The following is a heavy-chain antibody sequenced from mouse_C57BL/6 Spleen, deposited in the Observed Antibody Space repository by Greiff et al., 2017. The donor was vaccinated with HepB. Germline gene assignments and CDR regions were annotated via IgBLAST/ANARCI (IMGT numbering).Heavy chain of an antibody. J-gene: IGHJ2*01. V-gene: IGHV5-4*01. CDR1: GFTFSSYA. D-gene: IGHD2-10*02. CDR2: ISDGGSYT. CDR3: ARDQKGYGNYVLDY. Sequence: EVMLVESGGGLVKPGGSLKLSCAASGFTFSSYAMSWVRQTPEKRLEWVATISDGGSYTYYPDNVKGRFTISRDNAKNNLYLQMSHLKSEDTAMYYCARDQKGYGNYVLDYWGQGTTLTVSS.